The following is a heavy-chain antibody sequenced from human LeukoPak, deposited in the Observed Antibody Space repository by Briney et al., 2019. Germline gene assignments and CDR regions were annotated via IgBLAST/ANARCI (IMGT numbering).Heavy chain of an antibody. J-gene: IGHJ4*02. CDR2: IYYSGST. CDR1: GGSISSYY. V-gene: IGHV4-59*01. CDR3: ARGDILTGQTLTFDY. Sequence: PSETLSLTCTVSGGSISSYYWSWIRQPPGKGLEWIGYIYYSGSTNYNPSLKSRVTISVDTSKNQFSLKLSSVTAADTAVYYCARGDILTGQTLTFDYWGQGTLVTVSS. D-gene: IGHD3-9*01.